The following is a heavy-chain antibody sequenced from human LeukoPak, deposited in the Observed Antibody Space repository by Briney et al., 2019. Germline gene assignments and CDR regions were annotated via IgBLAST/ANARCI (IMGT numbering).Heavy chain of an antibody. D-gene: IGHD1-1*01. V-gene: IGHV4-59*01. CDR3: ARVSWFPGTSYYYMDV. Sequence: SETLSLTCTVSGGSISSDYWSWIRQPPGKGLELIGYIYYSGTTNYNPSLKSRVTISVDTSDNQFSLNLSSVTAADTAVYYCARVSWFPGTSYYYMDVWGKGTTVTVSS. CDR2: IYYSGTT. CDR1: GGSISSDY. J-gene: IGHJ6*03.